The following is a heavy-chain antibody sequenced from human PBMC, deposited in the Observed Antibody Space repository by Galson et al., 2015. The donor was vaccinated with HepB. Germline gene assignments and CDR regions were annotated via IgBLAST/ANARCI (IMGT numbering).Heavy chain of an antibody. J-gene: IGHJ3*02. CDR3: ARAYYYDSSGYYYQRGDTFDI. CDR2: INSDGSST. V-gene: IGHV3-74*01. D-gene: IGHD3-22*01. Sequence: SLRLSCAASGFTFSSYWMHWVRQAPGKGLVWVSRINSDGSSTSYADSVKGRFTISRDNAKNTLYLQMNSLRAEDTAVYYCARAYYYDSSGYYYQRGDTFDIWGQGTMVTVSS. CDR1: GFTFSSYW.